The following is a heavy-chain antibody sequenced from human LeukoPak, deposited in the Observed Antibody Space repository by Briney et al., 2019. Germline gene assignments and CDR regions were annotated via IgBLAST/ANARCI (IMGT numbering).Heavy chain of an antibody. J-gene: IGHJ6*03. V-gene: IGHV3-33*08. CDR2: IRYDGSNK. CDR3: ARNPTYDFWSARAGYYYYYYYMDV. CDR1: GFTFSSQW. Sequence: GGSLRLSCAASGFTFSSQWMSWVRQAPGKGLEWVAFIRYDGSNKYYADSVKGRFTISRDNSKNTLYLQMNSLRAEDTAVYYCARNPTYDFWSARAGYYYYYYYMDVWGKGTTVTVSS. D-gene: IGHD3-3*01.